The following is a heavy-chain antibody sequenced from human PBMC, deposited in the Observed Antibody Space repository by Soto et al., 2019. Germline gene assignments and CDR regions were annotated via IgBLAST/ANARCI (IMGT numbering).Heavy chain of an antibody. CDR2: IYYSGST. D-gene: IGHD3-9*01. CDR3: ARVLRYFDWYFDY. CDR1: GGSISSGGYY. J-gene: IGHJ4*02. V-gene: IGHV4-31*03. Sequence: SETLSLTCTVSGGSISSGGYYWSWIRQHPGKGLEWIGYIYYSGSTYYNPSLKSRVTISVDTSKNQLSLKLSSVTAADTAVYYCARVLRYFDWYFDYWGQGTLVTVSS.